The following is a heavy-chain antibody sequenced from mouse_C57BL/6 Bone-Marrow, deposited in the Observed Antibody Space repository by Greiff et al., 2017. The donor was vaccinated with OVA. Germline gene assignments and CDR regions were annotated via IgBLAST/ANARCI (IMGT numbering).Heavy chain of an antibody. V-gene: IGHV1-69*01. J-gene: IGHJ2*01. CDR1: GYTFTSYW. CDR3: ARVSPPYYFDY. Sequence: VQLQQPGAELVMPGASVKLSCKASGYTFTSYWMHWVKQRPGQGLEWIGEIDPSDSYTNYNQKFKGKSTLTVDKSSSTAYMQLSSLTSEDSAVYDCARVSPPYYFDYWGQGTTLTVSS. D-gene: IGHD6-2*01. CDR2: IDPSDSYT.